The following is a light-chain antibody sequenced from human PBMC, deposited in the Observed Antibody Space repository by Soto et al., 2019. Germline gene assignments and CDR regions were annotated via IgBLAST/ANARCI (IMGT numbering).Light chain of an antibody. CDR3: SSYTSSSPYV. V-gene: IGLV2-14*01. CDR1: SSDVGGYNY. CDR2: EVS. J-gene: IGLJ1*01. Sequence: QSALTQPASVCGSPGQSITISCIGTSSDVGGYNYVSWYQQHPGKAPKLMIYEVSNRPSGVSNRFSGSKSGNTASLTISGLQAEDEADYYCSSYTSSSPYVFGTGTKLTVL.